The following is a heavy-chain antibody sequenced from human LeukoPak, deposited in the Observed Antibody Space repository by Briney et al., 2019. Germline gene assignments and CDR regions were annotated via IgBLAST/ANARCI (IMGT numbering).Heavy chain of an antibody. V-gene: IGHV3-48*01. CDR3: ARWVVATMFDY. Sequence: PGGSLRLSCVASGFPFNSYSMNWVRQAPGKGLEWLSYITDTGSSIFYAESVKGRFTISRDNARNALYLQMNSLSAEDTAGYYCARWVVATMFDYWGQGNLVTVSS. CDR2: ITDTGSSI. CDR1: GFPFNSYS. D-gene: IGHD5-12*01. J-gene: IGHJ4*02.